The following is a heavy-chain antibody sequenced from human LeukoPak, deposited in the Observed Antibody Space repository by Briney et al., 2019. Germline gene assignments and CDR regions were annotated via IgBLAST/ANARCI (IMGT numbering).Heavy chain of an antibody. V-gene: IGHV4-59*12. CDR3: ASASNTYYSDF. CDR2: VYYSGST. D-gene: IGHD4-11*01. Sequence: KPSETLSLTCTVSGGSISSYYWSWIRQPPGKGLEYIGYVYYSGSTDYNPSLKSRVTISVDTSQNQFSLQLTSVTAADTAVYCYASASNTYYSDFWGQGTLVTVSS. J-gene: IGHJ4*02. CDR1: GGSISSYY.